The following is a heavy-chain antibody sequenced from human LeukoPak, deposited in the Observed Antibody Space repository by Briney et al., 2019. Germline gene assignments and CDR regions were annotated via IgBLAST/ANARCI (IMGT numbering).Heavy chain of an antibody. CDR2: ISRSSSSK. Sequence: GGSLRLSCAAFGFTFSTYSMNWVRQAPGKGLEWVAYISRSSSSKHYADSVKGRFTISRDNAKNSLYLQMNSLRDEDTAVYYCVREDPSEYGSIDYWGQGTLVTVSS. V-gene: IGHV3-48*02. CDR1: GFTFSTYS. J-gene: IGHJ4*02. D-gene: IGHD3-10*01. CDR3: VREDPSEYGSIDY.